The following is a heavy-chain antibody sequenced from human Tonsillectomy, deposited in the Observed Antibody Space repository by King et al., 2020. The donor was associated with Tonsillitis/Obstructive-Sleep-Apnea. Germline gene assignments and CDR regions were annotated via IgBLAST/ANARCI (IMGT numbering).Heavy chain of an antibody. D-gene: IGHD6-19*01. CDR1: GYTFTSYG. Sequence: QLVQSGAEVKKPGASVKVSCKASGYTFTSYGISWVRQAPGQGLEWMGWISVYNGNTNYAQKLQGRVTMTTDTSTSTAYMELRSLRSDDTAVYYCARDGTFGQWLVTASTLDYYYYYGMDVWGQGTTVTVSS. CDR2: ISVYNGNT. V-gene: IGHV1-18*01. CDR3: ARDGTFGQWLVTASTLDYYYYYGMDV. J-gene: IGHJ6*02.